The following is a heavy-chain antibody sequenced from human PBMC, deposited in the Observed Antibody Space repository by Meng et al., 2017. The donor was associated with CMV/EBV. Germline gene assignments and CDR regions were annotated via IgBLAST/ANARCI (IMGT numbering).Heavy chain of an antibody. D-gene: IGHD4/OR15-4a*01. CDR2: ISGSGGST. V-gene: IGHV3-23*01. J-gene: IGHJ3*02. CDR3: AKTSGANLVGAFDI. CDR1: GFTFSSYA. Sequence: GESLKISCAASGFTFSSYAMHWVRQAPGKGLEWVSAISGSGGSTYYADSVKGRFTTSRDNSKNTLYLQMNSLRAEDTAVYYCAKTSGANLVGAFDIWGQGTMVTVSS.